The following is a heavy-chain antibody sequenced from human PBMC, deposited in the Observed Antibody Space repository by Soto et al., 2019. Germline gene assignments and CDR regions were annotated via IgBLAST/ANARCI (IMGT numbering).Heavy chain of an antibody. CDR1: GFTFSSYA. V-gene: IGHV3-23*01. Sequence: EVQLLESGGGLVQPGGSLRLSCAASGFTFSSYAMSWVRQAPGKGLEWVSAISGSGGSTYYADSVKGRFTISRDNSKNSLYLQLNSLRAEDTAVYYGAKDLYPGPVKDIVVVPAGDVWGKGPRSPSPQ. CDR3: AKDLYPGPVKDIVVVPAGDV. J-gene: IGHJ6*01. CDR2: ISGSGGST. D-gene: IGHD2-2*01.